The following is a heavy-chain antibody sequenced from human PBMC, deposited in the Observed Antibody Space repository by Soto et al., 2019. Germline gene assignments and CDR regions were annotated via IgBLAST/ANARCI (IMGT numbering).Heavy chain of an antibody. D-gene: IGHD6-6*01. Sequence: ASVKVSCKASGYTFTGYYMHWVRQAPGQGLEWMGWINPNSGGTNYAQKFQGWVTMTRDTSISTAYMELSRLRSDDTAVYYCAREGAARWCPNYCMVVWGQGTTVTVS. V-gene: IGHV1-2*04. CDR3: AREGAARWCPNYCMVV. CDR1: GYTFTGYY. CDR2: INPNSGGT. J-gene: IGHJ6*02.